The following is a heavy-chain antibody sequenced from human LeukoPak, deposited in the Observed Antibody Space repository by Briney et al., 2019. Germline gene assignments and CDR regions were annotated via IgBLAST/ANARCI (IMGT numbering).Heavy chain of an antibody. Sequence: SETLSLTCTVSGGSISSHYWSWIRQPPGKGLEWIGYIYYSGSTNYNPSLKSRVTISVDTSKNQFSLKLSSVTAADTAVYYCARGVNSGYDYNCFDPWGHGTLVTVST. D-gene: IGHD5-12*01. CDR2: IYYSGST. V-gene: IGHV4-59*11. CDR1: GGSISSHY. J-gene: IGHJ5*02. CDR3: ARGVNSGYDYNCFDP.